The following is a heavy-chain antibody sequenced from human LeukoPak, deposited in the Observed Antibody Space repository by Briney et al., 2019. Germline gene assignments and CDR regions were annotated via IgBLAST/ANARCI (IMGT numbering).Heavy chain of an antibody. Sequence: GRSLRLSCAASGFTFSSYWMHWVRQAPGKGLVWVSRINSDGSSTSYADSVKGRFTISRDNAKNTLYLQMNSLRAEDTAVYYCARENGSGSSQTYYYYYYMDVWGKGTTVTVSS. D-gene: IGHD3-10*01. CDR2: INSDGSST. CDR1: GFTFSSYW. J-gene: IGHJ6*03. CDR3: ARENGSGSSQTYYYYYYMDV. V-gene: IGHV3-74*01.